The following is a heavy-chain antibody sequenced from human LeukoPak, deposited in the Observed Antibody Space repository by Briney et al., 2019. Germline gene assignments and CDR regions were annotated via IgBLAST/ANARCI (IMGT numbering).Heavy chain of an antibody. V-gene: IGHV7-4-1*04. CDR1: GYTFNDYT. CDR3: ARSPRIMTTVTIFDY. J-gene: IGHJ4*02. Sequence: ASVKVSCKASGYTFNDYTMNWVRQAPGQGLEWMGWINTKTGNPTYAQGFTGRFVFSLDTSVSVAYLQINGLEADDTAMYYCARSPRIMTTVTIFDYWGQGTLVTVSS. CDR2: INTKTGNP. D-gene: IGHD4-17*01.